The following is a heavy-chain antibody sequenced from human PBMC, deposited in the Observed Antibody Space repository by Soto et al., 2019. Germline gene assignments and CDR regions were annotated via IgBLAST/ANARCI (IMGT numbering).Heavy chain of an antibody. D-gene: IGHD3-3*01. Sequence: EVQLVESGGGLVKPGGSLRLSCAASGFTFSSYSMNWVRQAPGKGLEWVSSISSSSSYIYYADSVKGRFTISRDNAKNSLYLQMNSLRAEDTAVYYCARGLYDFWSGYYTGYYWGQGTLVTVYS. CDR2: ISSSSSYI. J-gene: IGHJ4*02. CDR3: ARGLYDFWSGYYTGYY. CDR1: GFTFSSYS. V-gene: IGHV3-21*01.